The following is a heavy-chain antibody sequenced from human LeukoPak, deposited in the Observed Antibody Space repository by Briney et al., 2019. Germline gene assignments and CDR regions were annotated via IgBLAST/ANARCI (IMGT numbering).Heavy chain of an antibody. CDR2: ISGSGGAA. CDR1: GFTFFDFG. CDR3: ARDDWTTSGRLDP. D-gene: IGHD6-25*01. V-gene: IGHV3-23*01. Sequence: GGSLRLSCAASGFTFFDFGMSWVRQAPGKGLEWVSAISGSGGAAYSADSVKGRFTISRDNSNNTLYPEMSGLRLDDTAVYYCARDDWTTSGRLDPWGQGTLVTASS. J-gene: IGHJ5*02.